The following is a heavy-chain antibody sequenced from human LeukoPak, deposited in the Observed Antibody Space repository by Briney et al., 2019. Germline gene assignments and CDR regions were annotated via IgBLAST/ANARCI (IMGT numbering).Heavy chain of an antibody. Sequence: SETLSLTCTVSGGSISSYYWSWIRQPPGKGLEWIGCIYYSGSTNFNPSLKSRVTISVDTSKNQFSLKLSSVTAADTAVYYCAREGGYSGYHDYWGQGTLVTVSS. D-gene: IGHD5-12*01. CDR1: GGSISSYY. J-gene: IGHJ4*02. V-gene: IGHV4-59*01. CDR2: IYYSGST. CDR3: AREGGYSGYHDY.